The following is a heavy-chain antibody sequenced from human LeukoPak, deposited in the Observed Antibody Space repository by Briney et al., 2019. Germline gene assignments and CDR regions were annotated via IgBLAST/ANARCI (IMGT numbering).Heavy chain of an antibody. CDR3: ARSDGYGLIGI. D-gene: IGHD3-10*01. CDR2: IYSSGST. Sequence: SETLSLTCAVYGGSFSGYYWSWIRQPPGKTLEWIGSIYSSGSTYYNPSLRSRVIILFDTAKNHFSLNLSSVTAADTAVYYCARSDGYGLIGIWGQGTMVTVSS. CDR1: GGSFSGYY. V-gene: IGHV4-34*01. J-gene: IGHJ3*02.